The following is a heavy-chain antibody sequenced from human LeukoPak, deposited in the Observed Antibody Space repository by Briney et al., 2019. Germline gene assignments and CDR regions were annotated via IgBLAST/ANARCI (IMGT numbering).Heavy chain of an antibody. J-gene: IGHJ4*02. CDR3: ARDPTVDIVATITYYFDY. V-gene: IGHV3-7*01. CDR1: GFTFSSYW. D-gene: IGHD5-12*01. CDR2: IKQDGSEK. Sequence: GGSLRLSCAASGFTFSSYWMSWVRQVPGKGLEWVANIKQDGSEKYYVDSVKGRFTISRDNAKNSLYLQMNSLRAEDTAVYYCARDPTVDIVATITYYFDYWGQGTLVTVSS.